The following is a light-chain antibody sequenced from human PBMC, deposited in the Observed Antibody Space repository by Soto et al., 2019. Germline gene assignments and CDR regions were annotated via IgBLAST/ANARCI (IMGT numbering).Light chain of an antibody. CDR3: QQSYSTPLT. V-gene: IGKV1-39*01. Sequence: DIQMTQSPSSLSASVGDRVTITCRASQSISSYLNWYQQKPGKAPKLLIYAASSLQSGVPSRFSGSGSGTDFTLTISSLQPEDFATYYCQQSYSTPLTFGGGXXXXX. J-gene: IGKJ4*01. CDR1: QSISSY. CDR2: AAS.